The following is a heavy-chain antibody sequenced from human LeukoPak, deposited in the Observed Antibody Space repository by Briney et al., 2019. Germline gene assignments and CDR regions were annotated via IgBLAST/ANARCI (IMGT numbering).Heavy chain of an antibody. CDR3: ARWGGSTIFGFDI. V-gene: IGHV1-46*03. D-gene: IGHD3-3*01. CDR1: GYTFTSYY. Sequence: ASVKVSCKASGYTFTSYYMHWVRQDPGQGLEWMVIINPSGGSTSYAQKFQGRVTMTRDTSTSTVYMELSSLRSEDTAVYYCARWGGSTIFGFDIWGQGTMVTVSS. CDR2: INPSGGST. J-gene: IGHJ3*02.